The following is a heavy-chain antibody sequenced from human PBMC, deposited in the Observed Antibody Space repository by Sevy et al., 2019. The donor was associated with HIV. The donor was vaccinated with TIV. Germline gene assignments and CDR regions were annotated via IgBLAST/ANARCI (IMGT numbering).Heavy chain of an antibody. V-gene: IGHV3-30*02. CDR1: GFTFSSYG. CDR3: AKDMKARVAAAGTIDY. J-gene: IGHJ4*02. D-gene: IGHD6-13*01. Sequence: GGSLRLSCAASGFTFSSYGMHWVRQAPGKGLEWVAFIRYDGSNKYYADSVRGRFTISRDNSKNTLYLQMNSLRAEDTAVYYCAKDMKARVAAAGTIDYWGQGTLVTVSS. CDR2: IRYDGSNK.